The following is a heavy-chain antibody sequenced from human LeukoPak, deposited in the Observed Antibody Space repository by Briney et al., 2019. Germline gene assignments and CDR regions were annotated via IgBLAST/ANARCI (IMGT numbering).Heavy chain of an antibody. CDR1: GGSISSSIYY. CDR2: IYYSGST. J-gene: IGHJ4*02. V-gene: IGHV4-39*07. CDR3: ARDLVGGVEGLFDY. D-gene: IGHD3-16*01. Sequence: SETLSLTCTVSGGSISSSIYYWGWIRQPPGKGLEWIGSIYYSGSTYYNPSLKSRVTISVDTSKNQFSLKLSSVTAADTAVYYCARDLVGGVEGLFDYWGQGTLVTVS.